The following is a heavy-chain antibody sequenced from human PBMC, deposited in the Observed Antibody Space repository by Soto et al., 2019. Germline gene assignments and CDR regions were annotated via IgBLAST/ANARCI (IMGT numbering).Heavy chain of an antibody. J-gene: IGHJ4*02. CDR1: GFSVSIY. V-gene: IGHV3-53*01. Sequence: PVGSRRLACAASGFSVSIYMSWVRQAPGKGLEWVSTLSDRGTSHYADSVTGRFSVSRDNSKNTLYLQMNGLRVDDTAIYYCAGDYASGGYDFRGQGTQVTVSS. D-gene: IGHD5-12*01. CDR3: AGDYASGGYDF. CDR2: LSDRGTS.